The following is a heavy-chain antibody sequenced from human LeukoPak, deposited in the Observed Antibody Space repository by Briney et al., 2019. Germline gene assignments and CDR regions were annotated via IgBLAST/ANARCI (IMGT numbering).Heavy chain of an antibody. CDR2: INPSGGST. Sequence: ASVKVSCKASGYTFTSYGISWVRQAPGQGLEWMGIINPSGGSTSYAQKFQGRVTMTRDTSTSTVYMELSSLRSEDTAVYYCASYAYSSSSEDYWGQGTLVTVSS. CDR1: GYTFTSYG. D-gene: IGHD6-6*01. CDR3: ASYAYSSSSEDY. J-gene: IGHJ4*02. V-gene: IGHV1-46*01.